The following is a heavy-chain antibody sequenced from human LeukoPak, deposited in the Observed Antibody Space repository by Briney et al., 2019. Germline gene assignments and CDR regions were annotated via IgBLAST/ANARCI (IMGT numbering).Heavy chain of an antibody. CDR1: GGSISSYY. V-gene: IGHV4-4*07. CDR3: AREKRQQLVLYYYYYMDV. D-gene: IGHD6-13*01. CDR2: IYASAST. Sequence: ASETLPLTCSVSGGSISSYYWNWIRQPAGKGLERIGRIYASASTNYSPSLRSRVTISVDASKNQFSLKLSSVTAADTAVYYCAREKRQQLVLYYYYYMDVWGKGTTVTVSS. J-gene: IGHJ6*03.